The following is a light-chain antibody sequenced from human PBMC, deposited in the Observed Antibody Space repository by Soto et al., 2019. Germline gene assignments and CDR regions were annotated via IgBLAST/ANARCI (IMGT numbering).Light chain of an antibody. CDR3: CSFAGSNTFNYV. CDR2: EGT. J-gene: IGLJ1*01. Sequence: QSALTQPASVSGSPGQSITISCTGTSSDVGSYNFVSWYQQHPDKAPKLMIYEGTKRPSGVSDRFSGSKSDNTASLTISGLQTEDEADYYCCSFAGSNTFNYVFGTGTKVTVL. CDR1: SSDVGSYNF. V-gene: IGLV2-23*01.